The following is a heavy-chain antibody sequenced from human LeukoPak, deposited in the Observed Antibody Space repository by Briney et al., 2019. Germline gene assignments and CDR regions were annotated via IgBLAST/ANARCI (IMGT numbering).Heavy chain of an antibody. CDR2: IYYSGST. CDR1: GVSISSTSDH. CDR3: AREVRRYDSSGYYYYYFDY. V-gene: IGHV4-39*02. D-gene: IGHD3-22*01. Sequence: SETLSLTCTVSGVSISSTSDHWGWIRQPPGEGLEWIGSIYYSGSTYYNPSLKSRVIISVDTSKNQFSLNLNSVTAADTAVYYCAREVRRYDSSGYYYYYFDYWGQGTLVTVSS. J-gene: IGHJ4*02.